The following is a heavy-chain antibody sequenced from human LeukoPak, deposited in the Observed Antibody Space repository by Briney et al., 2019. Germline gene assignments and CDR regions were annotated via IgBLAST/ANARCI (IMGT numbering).Heavy chain of an antibody. Sequence: PGESLKISCKGFGYSFTSYWSGGVRQMPGKGLGWMGIIYPGDSDTRYSPCFRGQVTISADKSISTAYLQWSSLKASDNAMYYCARAKKGSSIRYMDVWGKGTPVTISS. D-gene: IGHD3-10*01. V-gene: IGHV5-51*01. CDR2: IYPGDSDT. CDR1: GYSFTSYW. CDR3: ARAKKGSSIRYMDV. J-gene: IGHJ6*03.